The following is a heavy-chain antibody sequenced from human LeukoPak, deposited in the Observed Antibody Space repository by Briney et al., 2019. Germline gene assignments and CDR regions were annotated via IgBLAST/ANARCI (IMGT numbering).Heavy chain of an antibody. J-gene: IGHJ4*02. CDR3: ARVRWTQLQDY. Sequence: GGSLRLSCAVSGYTFSSYWMTWVRQAPGKGLEWVANIQQDGFEKNYVDSVKGRFTISRDNAKSSLYLQMNSLRAEDTAVYYCARVRWTQLQDYWGQGTLVTVSS. CDR2: IQQDGFEK. D-gene: IGHD5-18*01. V-gene: IGHV3-7*01. CDR1: GYTFSSYW.